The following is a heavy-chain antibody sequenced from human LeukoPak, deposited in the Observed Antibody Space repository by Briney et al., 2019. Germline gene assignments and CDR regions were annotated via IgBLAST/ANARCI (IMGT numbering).Heavy chain of an antibody. CDR1: GDSVSSNSAA. D-gene: IGHD3-10*01. Sequence: SRTLSLTCAISGDSVSSNSAAWNWIRQSPSRGLEWLGRTYYRSKWYNDYAVSVKSRITINPDTSKNQFSLQLNSVTPEDTAVYYCARAGYYGSARRPNWFDPWGQGTLVTVSS. V-gene: IGHV6-1*01. CDR2: TYYRSKWYN. CDR3: ARAGYYGSARRPNWFDP. J-gene: IGHJ5*02.